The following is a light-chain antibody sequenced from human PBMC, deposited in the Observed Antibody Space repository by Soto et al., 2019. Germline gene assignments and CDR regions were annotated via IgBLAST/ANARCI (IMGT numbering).Light chain of an antibody. J-gene: IGKJ4*01. V-gene: IGKV1-39*01. CDR1: QSISSH. Sequence: DIQMTQSPSSLSASVGDRVTITCRTSQSISSHLNWYQQKPGTAPKLLISAASSLQSGVPSRFSGSGSGTDFTLTISSLQPEDFASYYCQQTYSTLVTFGGGTKVEIK. CDR2: AAS. CDR3: QQTYSTLVT.